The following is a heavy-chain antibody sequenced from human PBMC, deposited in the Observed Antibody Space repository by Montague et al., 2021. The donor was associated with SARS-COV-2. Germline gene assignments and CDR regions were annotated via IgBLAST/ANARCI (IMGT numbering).Heavy chain of an antibody. V-gene: IGHV4-34*01. Sequence: SETLSLTCAVYGGSFSDYHWTWIRQSPGGGLEWIGQINNGGSTKYNPSLRSRVTISIDTSKNQFSLKLTSVTAAGTAMYYCARGAPGYWGQGTMVTVSS. J-gene: IGHJ4*02. CDR2: INNGGST. CDR1: GGSFSDYH. CDR3: ARGAPGY. D-gene: IGHD1-1*01.